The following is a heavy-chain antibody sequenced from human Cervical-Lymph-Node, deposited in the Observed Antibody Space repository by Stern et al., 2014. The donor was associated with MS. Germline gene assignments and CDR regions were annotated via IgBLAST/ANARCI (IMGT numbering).Heavy chain of an antibody. CDR1: GYSFTSYW. D-gene: IGHD6-13*01. J-gene: IGHJ2*01. V-gene: IGHV5-51*01. Sequence: EEQLVESGAEVKKPGESLKISCEGSGYSFTSYWVGCVRPMPGQALEWMGLLFPGNYDTRYSPSFQGQVTFSANKSISTAYLQWSSLKASDTAMYYCAKVSSSWYGGYFDLWGRGTLVTVSS. CDR2: LFPGNYDT. CDR3: AKVSSSWYGGYFDL.